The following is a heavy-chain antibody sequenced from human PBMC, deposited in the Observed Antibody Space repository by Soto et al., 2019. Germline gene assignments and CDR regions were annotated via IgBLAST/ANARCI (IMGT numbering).Heavy chain of an antibody. J-gene: IGHJ4*02. Sequence: ASVKVSCKVSGYTFTAYSMHWVRQAPGQGLEWVGWFNPNSGDTIYAQKFQGRVTLTRDTSIGTAYMELYSLTSDDTAVYYCAREASAVISLDYWGQGTLVTVSS. D-gene: IGHD6-19*01. CDR2: FNPNSGDT. CDR1: GYTFTAYS. CDR3: AREASAVISLDY. V-gene: IGHV1-2*02.